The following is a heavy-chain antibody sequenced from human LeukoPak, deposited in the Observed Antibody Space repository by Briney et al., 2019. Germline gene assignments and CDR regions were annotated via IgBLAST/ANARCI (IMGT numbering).Heavy chain of an antibody. D-gene: IGHD1-14*01. Sequence: ASVKISCKVSGYTFTDYYIHWVRQAPGQGLEWMGRINPNSGGTNYAQRFQGRVTVTRDTSSSTAYMELSTLRSDDAAVYYCARDKRSTAGNWFDPWGQGTLVTVSS. J-gene: IGHJ5*02. CDR1: GYTFTDYY. V-gene: IGHV1-2*06. CDR2: INPNSGGT. CDR3: ARDKRSTAGNWFDP.